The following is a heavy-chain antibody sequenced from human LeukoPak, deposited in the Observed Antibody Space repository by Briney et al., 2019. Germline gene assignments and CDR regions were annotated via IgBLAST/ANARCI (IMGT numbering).Heavy chain of an antibody. V-gene: IGHV3-21*01. CDR2: LSSSSSYI. CDR1: GFTFSSYS. CDR3: ARGGREVFDY. Sequence: GGSLRLSCAASGFTFSSYSMNWVRQAPGKGLEWVSSLSSSSSYIDYADSVKGRFTISRDNAKNSLYLQMNSLRAEDTAVYYCARGGREVFDYWGQGTLVTVSS. J-gene: IGHJ4*02. D-gene: IGHD3-16*01.